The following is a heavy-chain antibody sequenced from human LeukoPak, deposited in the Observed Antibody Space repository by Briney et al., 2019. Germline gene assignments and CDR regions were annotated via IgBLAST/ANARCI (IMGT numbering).Heavy chain of an antibody. CDR1: GFTFSSYG. CDR3: ARPSRGYYYGSGSYSVYGMDV. J-gene: IGHJ6*02. V-gene: IGHV3-33*01. Sequence: QPGGSLRLSCAASGFTFSSYGMHWVRQAPGKGLEWVAVIWYDGSNKYYADSVKGRFTISRDNSKNTLYLQMNSLRAEDTAVYCCARPSRGYYYGSGSYSVYGMDVWGQGTTVTVSS. D-gene: IGHD3-10*01. CDR2: IWYDGSNK.